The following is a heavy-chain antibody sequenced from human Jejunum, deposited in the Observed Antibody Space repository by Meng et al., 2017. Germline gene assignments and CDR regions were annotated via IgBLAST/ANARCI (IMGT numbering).Heavy chain of an antibody. CDR3: ATSTYYFDNSGYMTFEF. CDR2: IYTSGIT. Sequence: SETLSLTCSVSGGSISSGSYYWSWLRQPAGKGLEWIGRIYTSGITNYNPSLESRVTMSLDMSSNQFSLRLNSVTAADTAVYYCATSTYYFDNSGYMTFEFWGQGTPVTVSS. V-gene: IGHV4-61*02. J-gene: IGHJ4*02. D-gene: IGHD3-22*01. CDR1: GGSISSGSYY.